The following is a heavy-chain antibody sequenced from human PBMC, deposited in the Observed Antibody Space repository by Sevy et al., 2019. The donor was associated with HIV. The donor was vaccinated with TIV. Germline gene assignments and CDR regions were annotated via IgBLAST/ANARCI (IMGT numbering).Heavy chain of an antibody. CDR3: ARHGGIAVATLDY. Sequence: SENLSLTCTVSGGSISSTTYYWGWIRQPPGKGLEWIASIYYSGSTYDNVSLESRVTISVDMSENQFSLRLSSVTAADTAVYYCARHGGIAVATLDYWGQGTLVTVSS. D-gene: IGHD6-19*01. CDR1: GGSISSTTYY. J-gene: IGHJ4*02. CDR2: IYYSGST. V-gene: IGHV4-39*01.